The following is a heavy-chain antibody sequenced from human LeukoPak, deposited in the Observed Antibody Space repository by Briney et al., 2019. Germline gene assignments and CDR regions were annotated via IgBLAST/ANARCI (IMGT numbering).Heavy chain of an antibody. J-gene: IGHJ3*02. CDR1: GGSISSSYY. D-gene: IGHD4/OR15-4a*01. CDR3: ARVPVLKGAFDI. V-gene: IGHV4-39*07. CDR2: IYHSGST. Sequence: PSETLSLTCTVSGGSISSSYYWGWIRQPPGKGLQWIGSIYHSGSTYYNPSLKSRVTIPVDTSKNQFSLKLSSVTAADTAVYYCARVPVLKGAFDIWGQGTMVTVSS.